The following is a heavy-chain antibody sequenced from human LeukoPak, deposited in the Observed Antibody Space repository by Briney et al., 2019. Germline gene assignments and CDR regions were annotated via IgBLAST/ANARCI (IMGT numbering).Heavy chain of an antibody. V-gene: IGHV3-23*01. CDR3: AKDLVQGCGGDCYFDD. J-gene: IGHJ4*02. CDR1: GFTFSSYA. D-gene: IGHD2-21*02. CDR2: INGSGGST. Sequence: TGGSLRLSCAASGFTFSSYAMSWVRQAPGKGLEWVSAINGSGGSTYYADSVKGRFTISRDNSKNTLYLRMNSLRAEDTAVYYCAKDLVQGCGGDCYFDDWGQGTLVTVSS.